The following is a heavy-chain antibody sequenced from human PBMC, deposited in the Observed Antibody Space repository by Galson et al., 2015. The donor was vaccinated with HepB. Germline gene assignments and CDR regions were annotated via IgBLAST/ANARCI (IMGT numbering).Heavy chain of an antibody. CDR3: ARDPRYSGSYLLNRRAFDI. CDR2: ISYDGSNK. J-gene: IGHJ3*02. CDR1: GFTFSSYA. V-gene: IGHV3-30*04. D-gene: IGHD1-26*01. Sequence: SLRLSCAASGFTFSSYAMHWVRQAPGKGLEWVAVISYDGSNKYYADSVKGRFTISRDNSKNTLYLQMNSLRAEDTAVYYCARDPRYSGSYLLNRRAFDIWGQGTMVTVSS.